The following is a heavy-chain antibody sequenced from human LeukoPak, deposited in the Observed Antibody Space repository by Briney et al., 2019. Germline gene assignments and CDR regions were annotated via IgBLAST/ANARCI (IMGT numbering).Heavy chain of an antibody. Sequence: GGSLRLSCAASGFTFSSYWMHWVRQAPGKGLVWVSRIHGDGSTTSYADSVKGRFTISRDNAKNTLYLQMHSLRGEDTAVYFCAKDRDYDFWSGYYWDNWGQGTLVTVSS. D-gene: IGHD3-3*01. J-gene: IGHJ4*02. CDR2: IHGDGSTT. V-gene: IGHV3-74*01. CDR1: GFTFSSYW. CDR3: AKDRDYDFWSGYYWDN.